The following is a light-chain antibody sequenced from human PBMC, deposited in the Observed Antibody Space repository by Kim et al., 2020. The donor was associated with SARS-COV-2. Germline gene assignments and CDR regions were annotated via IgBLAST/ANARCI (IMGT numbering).Light chain of an antibody. V-gene: IGKV3-20*01. J-gene: IGKJ1*01. CDR3: QQYSSSPAT. CDR1: QSVIRND. Sequence: SPGQRARLSCSARQSVIRNDLAWYQHKPGQAPRLRIYGASSRATGIPDRFSGSGSGTDFTLTITRLEPEDFAVYYCQQYSSSPATFGQGTKVDIK. CDR2: GAS.